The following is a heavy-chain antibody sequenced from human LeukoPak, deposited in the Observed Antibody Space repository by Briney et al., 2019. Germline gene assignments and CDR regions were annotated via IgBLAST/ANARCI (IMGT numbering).Heavy chain of an antibody. Sequence: GGSLRLSCAASRFTFSSYSMNWVRQAPGKGLEWVSSISTSSSYIYYADSVRGRFTISRDNAKNSLYLQMNSLRAEDTAVYYCAELGITMIGGVWGKGTTVTISS. CDR2: ISTSSSYI. CDR1: RFTFSSYS. CDR3: AELGITMIGGV. D-gene: IGHD3-10*02. V-gene: IGHV3-21*01. J-gene: IGHJ6*04.